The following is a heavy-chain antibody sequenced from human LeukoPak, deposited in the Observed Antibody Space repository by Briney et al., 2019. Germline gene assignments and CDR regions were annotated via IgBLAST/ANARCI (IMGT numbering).Heavy chain of an antibody. D-gene: IGHD1-26*01. CDR1: GYTFTDYY. CDR3: SRDLTGGSATYW. V-gene: IGHV1-2*02. J-gene: IGHJ4*02. Sequence: GASVKVSCKASGYTFTDYYIHWVRQAPGRGLEWMAWINPNGGDTAYAQRFQGRVTVTRDTSISTAYMELSRLISDDTALYYCSRDLTGGSATYWWGQGTLVTVSS. CDR2: INPNGGDT.